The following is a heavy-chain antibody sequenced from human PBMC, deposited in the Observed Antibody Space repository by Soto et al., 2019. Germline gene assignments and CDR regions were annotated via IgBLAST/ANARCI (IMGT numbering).Heavy chain of an antibody. CDR3: GRRENIVVAPAAIGDCFDP. Sequence: GASVKVSCKASGYTFTSYDINWVRQATGQGLEWMGWMNPNSGNTGYAQKFQGRVTMTRNTSISTAYMELSSLRSEDTAAYYCGRRENIVVAPAAIGDCFDPWGQGTLVTVSS. CDR1: GYTFTSYD. J-gene: IGHJ5*02. CDR2: MNPNSGNT. D-gene: IGHD2-2*02. V-gene: IGHV1-8*01.